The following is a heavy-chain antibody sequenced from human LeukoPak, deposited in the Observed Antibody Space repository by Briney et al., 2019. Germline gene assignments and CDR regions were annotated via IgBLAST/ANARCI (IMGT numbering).Heavy chain of an antibody. D-gene: IGHD3-10*01. CDR1: GFTFSDAW. CDR2: IKSKTDGGTI. Sequence: NTGGSLRLSCAASGFTFSDAWMSWVRQAPGKGLEWVGRIKSKTDGGTIDYAAPVKDRFTISRDDSKNTLYLQMNSLKSEDTAVYYCSSLAMIRGVMPFDYWGQGTLVTVSS. CDR3: SSLAMIRGVMPFDY. V-gene: IGHV3-15*01. J-gene: IGHJ4*02.